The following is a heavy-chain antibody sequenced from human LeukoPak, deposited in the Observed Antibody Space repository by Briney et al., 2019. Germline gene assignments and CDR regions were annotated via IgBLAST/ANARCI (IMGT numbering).Heavy chain of an antibody. D-gene: IGHD3-22*01. CDR2: INRDGSST. CDR3: ARGGARYDSSGYPLGY. V-gene: IGHV3-74*01. Sequence: GGSLRLSCAASGFTFSSYWMHWVRQAPGKGLVWVSRINRDGSSTSYADSVKGRFTISRDNAKNTLYLQMNSLRAEDTAVYYCARGGARYDSSGYPLGYWGQGTLVTVSS. J-gene: IGHJ4*02. CDR1: GFTFSSYW.